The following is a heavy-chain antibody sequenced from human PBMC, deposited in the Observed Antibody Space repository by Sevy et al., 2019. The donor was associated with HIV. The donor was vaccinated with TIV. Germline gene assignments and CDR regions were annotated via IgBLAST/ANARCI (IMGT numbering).Heavy chain of an antibody. D-gene: IGHD3-10*01. CDR1: GFIFSTSP. J-gene: IGHJ4*01. V-gene: IGHV3-30-3*02. Sequence: GGSLRLSCAASGFIFSTSPMHWVRQAPGKGLECVALMSYAESNEKYADSVKGRFTVSGDNSKSTLYLQMNSLRTEDTAVYYYAKDDLGSIDDWGQGTLVTVSS. CDR3: AKDDLGSIDD. CDR2: MSYAESNE.